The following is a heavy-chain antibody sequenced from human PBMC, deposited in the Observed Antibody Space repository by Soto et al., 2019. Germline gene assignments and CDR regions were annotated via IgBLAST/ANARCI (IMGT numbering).Heavy chain of an antibody. V-gene: IGHV1-69*13. Sequence: SVKVSCKASGGTFSSYAISWVRQAPGQGLEWMGGIIPIFGTANYAQKFQGRVTITADESTSTAYMELSSLRSEDTAVYYCARNDGTLGYCSGGSCYTTNYNYYGMDIWGQGTTVTVSS. CDR1: GGTFSSYA. CDR3: ARNDGTLGYCSGGSCYTTNYNYYGMDI. D-gene: IGHD2-15*01. J-gene: IGHJ6*02. CDR2: IIPIFGTA.